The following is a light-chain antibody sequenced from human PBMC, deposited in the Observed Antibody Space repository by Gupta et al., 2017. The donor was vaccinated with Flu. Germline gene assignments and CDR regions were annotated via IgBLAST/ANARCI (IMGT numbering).Light chain of an antibody. CDR2: KAS. CDR3: QQDRSSPWT. Sequence: PSTLSASVGDRVTITCRASQSIDSWLAWYQKKPGIAPKSLIYKASRVETGVPSRFSGSGSGTEFSLTISRLQPDDFATYYCQQDRSSPWTFGQGTKVEIK. V-gene: IGKV1-5*03. J-gene: IGKJ1*01. CDR1: QSIDSW.